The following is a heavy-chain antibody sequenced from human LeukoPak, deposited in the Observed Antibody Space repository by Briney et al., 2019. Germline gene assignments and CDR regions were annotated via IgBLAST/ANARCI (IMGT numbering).Heavy chain of an antibody. V-gene: IGHV3-11*04. Sequence: GGSLRLSCAASGFTFSDYYMSWIRQAPGKGLEWVSYISSSGSTTLYADSVKGRFTFSRDNAKNSLYLQMNSLRAEDTAVYYCAREREWGPGDYWGQGTLVTVSS. CDR3: AREREWGPGDY. D-gene: IGHD3-3*01. CDR2: ISSSGSTT. J-gene: IGHJ4*02. CDR1: GFTFSDYY.